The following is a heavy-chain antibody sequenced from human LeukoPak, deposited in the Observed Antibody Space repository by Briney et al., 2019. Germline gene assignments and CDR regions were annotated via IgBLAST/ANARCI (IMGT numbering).Heavy chain of an antibody. D-gene: IGHD3-22*01. Sequence: ASVKVSCKASGYTFTGYYMHWVRQAPGQGLEWMGWINPNGGGTNYAQKFQGRVTMTRDTSISTAYMELSRLRSDDTAVYYCARDQPHYYDSSGYYYSYWGQGTLVTVSS. V-gene: IGHV1-2*02. CDR3: ARDQPHYYDSSGYYYSY. J-gene: IGHJ4*02. CDR1: GYTFTGYY. CDR2: INPNGGGT.